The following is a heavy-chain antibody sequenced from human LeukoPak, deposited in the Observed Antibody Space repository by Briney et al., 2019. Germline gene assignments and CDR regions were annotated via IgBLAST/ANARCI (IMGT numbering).Heavy chain of an antibody. CDR3: ARVGSTVAAGTPDY. CDR2: ISGSGSHT. V-gene: IGHV3-11*06. D-gene: IGHD6-13*01. Sequence: NPGGSLRLSCAASGFTFSDYYMSWTRQAPGKGLEWLSYISGSGSHTTYADSVRGRFTISRDNAENSLSLQLNSLRADDTAVYYCARVGSTVAAGTPDYWGQGTLVTVSS. J-gene: IGHJ4*02. CDR1: GFTFSDYY.